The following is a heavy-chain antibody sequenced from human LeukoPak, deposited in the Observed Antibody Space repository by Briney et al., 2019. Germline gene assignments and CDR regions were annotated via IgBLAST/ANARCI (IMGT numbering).Heavy chain of an antibody. V-gene: IGHV3-23*01. CDR3: AGVSLLLWFGELLG. Sequence: PGGSLRLSCAASGFTFSSYAMSWVRQAPGKGLEWVSAISGSGGSTYYADSVKGRFTISRDNSKNTLYLQMNSLRAEDTAVYYCAGVSLLLWFGELLGWGQGTLVTVSS. J-gene: IGHJ4*02. D-gene: IGHD3-10*01. CDR1: GFTFSSYA. CDR2: ISGSGGST.